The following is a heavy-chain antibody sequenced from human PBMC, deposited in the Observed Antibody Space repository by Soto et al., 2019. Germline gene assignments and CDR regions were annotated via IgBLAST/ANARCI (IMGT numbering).Heavy chain of an antibody. J-gene: IGHJ4*02. V-gene: IGHV3-13*05. Sequence: EVQLVESGGGLVQPGGSLRLSCAASGFTFSSYAMHWVRQATGKGLEWVSAIGTAGDPYYPGSVKGRFTISRENAKNSLYLQMNSLRAGDTAVYYCARASSSSVFGFDYWGQGTLVTVSS. CDR2: IGTAGDP. CDR3: ARASSSSVFGFDY. D-gene: IGHD6-6*01. CDR1: GFTFSSYA.